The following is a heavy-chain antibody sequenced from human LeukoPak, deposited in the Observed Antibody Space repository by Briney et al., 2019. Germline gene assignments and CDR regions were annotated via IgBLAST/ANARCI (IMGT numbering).Heavy chain of an antibody. J-gene: IGHJ4*02. CDR3: ARSLPYGTTWYGRSDF. CDR2: IRRDGDTK. D-gene: IGHD6-13*01. CDR1: GFPFNAYW. Sequence: GGSLRLPCAASGFPFNAYWMTWVRQAPGKGLEWVANIRRDGDTKYYVDSVKGRFTISRDNAMNSLYLQMNSLRAEDTAIYYCARSLPYGTTWYGRSDFWGQGTLVTVSS. V-gene: IGHV3-7*03.